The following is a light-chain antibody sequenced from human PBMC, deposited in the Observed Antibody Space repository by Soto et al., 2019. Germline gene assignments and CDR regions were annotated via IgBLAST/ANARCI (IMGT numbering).Light chain of an antibody. CDR3: QQRSGWTRT. CDR2: HAS. J-gene: IGKJ1*01. Sequence: EIVLTQSPVTLSLSPGERATLSCRASQNIGTYLAWYQQKPDQSPRLLIFHASNRAAGIPARFSGSGSGRDFTLTISSLEPEDFAVYYCQQRSGWTRTFGQGTKVEV. CDR1: QNIGTY. V-gene: IGKV3-11*02.